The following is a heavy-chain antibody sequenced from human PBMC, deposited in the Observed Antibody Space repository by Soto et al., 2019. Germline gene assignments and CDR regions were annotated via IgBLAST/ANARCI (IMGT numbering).Heavy chain of an antibody. CDR2: IYYSGST. Sequence: PSETLSLTCTVSGGSISSSSYYWGWIRQPPGKGLEWIGSIYYSGSTYYNPSLKSRVTISVDTSKNQFSLKLSSVTAADTAVYYCARPRGGSSVPAAMPQHYYYYYYMDVWGKGTTVTVSS. J-gene: IGHJ6*03. CDR1: GGSISSSSYY. D-gene: IGHD2-2*01. V-gene: IGHV4-39*01. CDR3: ARPRGGSSVPAAMPQHYYYYYYMDV.